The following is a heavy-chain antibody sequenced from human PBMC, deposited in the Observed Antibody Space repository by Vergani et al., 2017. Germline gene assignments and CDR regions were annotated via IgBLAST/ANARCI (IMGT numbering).Heavy chain of an antibody. CDR1: GFTFSNSA. CDR2: ISGPGLST. V-gene: IGHV3-23*01. J-gene: IGHJ5*02. CDR3: VRGQGGSRSPHH. Sequence: EVHLLESGGGLVQSGGSLRLSCAASGFTFSNSAVSWVRQAPGRGLAWVSSISGPGLSTYYADSVKGRFSISRDNSKNTVFLQMHSLRAEDTAIYYCVRGQGGSRSPHHWGQGTLVTVSS. D-gene: IGHD3-16*01.